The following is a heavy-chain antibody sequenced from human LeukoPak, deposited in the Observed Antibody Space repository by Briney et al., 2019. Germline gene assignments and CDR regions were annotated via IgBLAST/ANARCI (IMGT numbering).Heavy chain of an antibody. Sequence: GGSLRLSCAASGFTFSSYAMSWVRQAPGKGLEWVSAISGSGGSTYYADSVRGRFTISRDNSKNTLYLQMNSLRAEDTAVYYCAKDRRAFGDSPDYWGQGTLVTVSS. CDR3: AKDRRAFGDSPDY. J-gene: IGHJ4*02. CDR1: GFTFSSYA. CDR2: ISGSGGST. D-gene: IGHD4-17*01. V-gene: IGHV3-23*01.